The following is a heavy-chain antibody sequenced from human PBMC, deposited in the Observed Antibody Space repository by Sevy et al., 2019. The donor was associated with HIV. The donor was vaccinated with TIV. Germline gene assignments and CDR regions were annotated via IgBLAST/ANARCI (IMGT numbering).Heavy chain of an antibody. CDR3: ARRPRNYYYYGMDV. V-gene: IGHV4-59*01. CDR2: IYYCGST. CDR1: GGSISSYY. Sequence: SETLSLTCTVSGGSISSYYWSWIRQPPGKGLEWIGYIYYCGSTNYNPTLKSRVTISVDTSKNQFSLKLSSVTAADTAVYYCARRPRNYYYYGMDVWGQGTTVTVSS. J-gene: IGHJ6*02.